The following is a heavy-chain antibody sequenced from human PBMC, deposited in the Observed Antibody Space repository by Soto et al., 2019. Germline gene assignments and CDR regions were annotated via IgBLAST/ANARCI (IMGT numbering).Heavy chain of an antibody. CDR2: IKEDGSEK. CDR1: GFTFNKYW. Sequence: EVQVVESGGGLVQPGGSLRLSCATSGFTFNKYWMTWVRQAPGKGLEWVATIKEDGSEKYYGDSVRGRFTISRDNAENSLYLQMNGLRAEDTALYYCVRARVDYWGQGSLVTVSS. CDR3: VRARVDY. V-gene: IGHV3-7*04. J-gene: IGHJ4*02.